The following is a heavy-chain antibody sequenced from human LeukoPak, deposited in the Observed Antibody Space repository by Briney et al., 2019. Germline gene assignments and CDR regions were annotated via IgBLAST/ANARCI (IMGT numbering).Heavy chain of an antibody. CDR1: GFTFSNAW. CDR2: IKSKTDGGTT. Sequence: GGSLRLSCAASGFTFSNAWMSWVRQAPGKGLEWVGRIKSKTDGGTTDYAAPVKGRFTISRDDSKNTLYLQMNSPKTEDTAVYYSTTDVYLADYFDYWGQGTLVTVSS. CDR3: TTDVYLADYFDY. V-gene: IGHV3-15*01. D-gene: IGHD2-15*01. J-gene: IGHJ4*02.